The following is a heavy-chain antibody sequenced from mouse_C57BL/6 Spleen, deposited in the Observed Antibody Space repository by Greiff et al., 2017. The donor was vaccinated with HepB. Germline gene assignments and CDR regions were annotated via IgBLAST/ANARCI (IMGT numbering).Heavy chain of an antibody. J-gene: IGHJ2*01. CDR1: GFTFSSYA. CDR3: ARDRGLRVYYFDY. CDR2: ISDGGSYT. Sequence: EVQGVDSGGGLVKPGGSLKLSCAASGFTFSSYAMSWVRQTPEKRLEWVATISDGGSYTYYPDNVKGRFTISRDNAKNNLYLQMSHLKSEDTAMYYCARDRGLRVYYFDYWGQGTTLTVSS. V-gene: IGHV5-4*01. D-gene: IGHD1-1*01.